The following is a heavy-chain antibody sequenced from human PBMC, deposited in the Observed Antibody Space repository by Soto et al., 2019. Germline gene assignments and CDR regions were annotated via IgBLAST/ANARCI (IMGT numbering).Heavy chain of an antibody. D-gene: IGHD3-10*02. CDR2: IYTSETI. CDR3: ASITYVGGTDY. CDR1: SGSINSYY. V-gene: IGHV4-4*07. Sequence: PSETLSLTCGVSSGSINSYYWSWIRQPAGKGLEWIGRIYTSETIHCNPSLKSRVTMSVDTSKNQISLKLISVTAADTAVYYCASITYVGGTDYWGQGTLVTVSS. J-gene: IGHJ4*02.